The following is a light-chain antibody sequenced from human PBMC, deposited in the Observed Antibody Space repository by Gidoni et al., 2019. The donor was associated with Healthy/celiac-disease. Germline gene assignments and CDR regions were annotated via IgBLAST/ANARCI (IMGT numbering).Light chain of an antibody. J-gene: IGLJ3*02. V-gene: IGLV2-14*01. CDR3: SAYTSSSTRV. CDR2: EVS. Sequence: QSALTQPASVSGSPGQSITISCTGTSSDVGGYNYVSWYQQHPGKAPKLMSYEVSNRPSGVPDRFSGSKSGNTASLNISGLQAEDEADYYCSAYTSSSTRVFGGGTTLTVL. CDR1: SSDVGGYNY.